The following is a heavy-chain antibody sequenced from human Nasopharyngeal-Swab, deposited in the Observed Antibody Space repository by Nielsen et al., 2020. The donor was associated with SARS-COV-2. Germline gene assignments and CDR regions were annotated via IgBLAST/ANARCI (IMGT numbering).Heavy chain of an antibody. J-gene: IGHJ4*02. CDR1: GFSLSTGTVG. V-gene: IGHV2-5*02. Sequence: SGPTLVTPTQTLTLTCTFSGFSLSTGTVGLGWIRQPPGEALECLAIIYWDDDKRYSPSLASRLSITKDASKNQVVLTMTDVDPVDTATYYCARLQGLSYFDNWGQGTLVTVSS. D-gene: IGHD3/OR15-3a*01. CDR2: IYWDDDK. CDR3: ARLQGLSYFDN.